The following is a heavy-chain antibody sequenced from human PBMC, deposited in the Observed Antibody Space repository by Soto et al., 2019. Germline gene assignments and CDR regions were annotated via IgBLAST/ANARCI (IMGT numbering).Heavy chain of an antibody. CDR3: ARQQTGSHRFTYSSAMYV. Sequence: PGESLKISCQASGYNFTNYWIGWVRQMPGKGLEWMGIIYPGDSETRYSPSFQGQVTISADKSISTAYVQWSSLKASDTAMYYYARQQTGSHRFTYSSAMYVWAQGTTVTVSS. CDR2: IYPGDSET. J-gene: IGHJ6*02. CDR1: GYNFTNYW. V-gene: IGHV5-51*01.